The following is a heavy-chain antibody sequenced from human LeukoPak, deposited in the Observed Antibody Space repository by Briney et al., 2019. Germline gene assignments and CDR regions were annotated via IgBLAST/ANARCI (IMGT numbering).Heavy chain of an antibody. CDR1: GGTFSSYA. J-gene: IGHJ4*02. CDR2: IIPILGIA. CDR3: ARSSVIRYRSSWFDC. Sequence: SVKVSCKASGGTFSSYAISWVRQAPGQGLEWMGRIIPILGIANYAQKFQGRVTITADKSTSTAYMELSSLRSEDTAVYYCARSSVIRYRSSWFDCWGQGTLVTVSS. D-gene: IGHD6-13*01. V-gene: IGHV1-69*04.